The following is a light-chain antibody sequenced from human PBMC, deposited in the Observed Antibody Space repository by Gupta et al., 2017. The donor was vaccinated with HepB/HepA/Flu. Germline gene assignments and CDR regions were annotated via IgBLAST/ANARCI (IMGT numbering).Light chain of an antibody. J-gene: IGLJ2*01. V-gene: IGLV1-44*01. Sequence: QSVLTQPPSASGTPGPRVTISCSGSSSNIRSNTVNWYQQLPGTAPKLLIYSNNQWPSGVPDRFSGSKSGTSASLAISGLQSEDEADYYCAAWDDSLNGVVFGGGTKLTVL. CDR2: SNN. CDR3: AAWDDSLNGVV. CDR1: SSNIRSNT.